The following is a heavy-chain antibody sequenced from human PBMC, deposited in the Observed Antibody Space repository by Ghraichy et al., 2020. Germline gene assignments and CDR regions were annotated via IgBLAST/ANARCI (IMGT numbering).Heavy chain of an antibody. CDR2: FYPGGST. J-gene: IGHJ4*01. Sequence: GGSLRLSCAASGFSVSNNYMSWVRQTPGKGLEWVSVFYPGGSTYYTDSVKGRFIISTDSSKNTLYLQMTSLRAEDTAVYHCARGGRGGYNYYWGQGTLVTVSS. V-gene: IGHV3-53*01. CDR3: ARGGRGGYNYY. D-gene: IGHD5-24*01. CDR1: GFSVSNNY.